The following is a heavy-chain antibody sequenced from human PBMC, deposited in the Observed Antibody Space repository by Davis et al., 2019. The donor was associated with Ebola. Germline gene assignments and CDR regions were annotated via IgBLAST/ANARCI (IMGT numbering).Heavy chain of an antibody. CDR2: ISSSSSYI. V-gene: IGHV3-21*01. CDR1: GFTFSSYS. Sequence: GESLKISCAASGFTFSSYSMNWVRQAPGKGLEWVSSISSSSSYIYYADSVKGRFTISRDNAKNSLYLQMNSLRAEDTAVYYCARGDLRIAYGMDVWGQGTTVTVSS. D-gene: IGHD6-13*01. CDR3: ARGDLRIAYGMDV. J-gene: IGHJ6*02.